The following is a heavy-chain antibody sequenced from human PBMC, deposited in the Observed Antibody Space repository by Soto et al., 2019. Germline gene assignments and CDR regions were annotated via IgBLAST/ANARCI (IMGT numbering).Heavy chain of an antibody. CDR3: AESDVLRYFDWRTHASRFDY. J-gene: IGHJ4*02. CDR1: GFTFSSYA. Sequence: EVQLLESGGGLVQPGGSLRLSCAASGFTFSSYAMSWVRQAPGKGLEWVSAISGSGGSTYYADSVKGRFTISRDNSKETLYLQMNSLRAEDTAVYYCAESDVLRYFDWRTHASRFDYWGQGTLVTVSS. CDR2: ISGSGGST. V-gene: IGHV3-23*01. D-gene: IGHD3-9*01.